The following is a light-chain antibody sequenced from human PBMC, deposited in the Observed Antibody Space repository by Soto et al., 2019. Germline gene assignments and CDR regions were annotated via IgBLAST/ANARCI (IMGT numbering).Light chain of an antibody. J-gene: IGLJ1*01. Sequence: QSVLTQPPSASGTPGQRVTISCSGSSSNIGSNTVNWYQQLPGTAPTLLIYSNNQRPSGVPARCSGATYGTSASLAISGLQSEDEEDYYCAAWDASRNGYVFGTGTKVTVL. CDR3: AAWDASRNGYV. CDR2: SNN. V-gene: IGLV1-44*01. CDR1: SSNIGSNT.